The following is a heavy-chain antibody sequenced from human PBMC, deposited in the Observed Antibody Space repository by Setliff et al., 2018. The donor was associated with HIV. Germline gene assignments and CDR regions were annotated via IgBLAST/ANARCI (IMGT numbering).Heavy chain of an antibody. CDR1: GFTVSTNY. CDR2: IYTGGST. V-gene: IGHV3-66*02. D-gene: IGHD3-16*01. CDR3: ARDRFRGGVGTGLAEY. Sequence: GGSLRLSCAASGFTVSTNYMSWVRQAPGKGLEWVSIIYTGGSTYYADSVKGRFTISRDNSKNTLYLQMNSLRAEDTAVYYCARDRFRGGVGTGLAEYWGQGTLVTVSS. J-gene: IGHJ4*02.